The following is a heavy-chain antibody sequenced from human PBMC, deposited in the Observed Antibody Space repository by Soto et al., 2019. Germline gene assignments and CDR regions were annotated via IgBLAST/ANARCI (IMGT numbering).Heavy chain of an antibody. CDR2: IWYDGSNK. V-gene: IGHV3-33*01. CDR3: TSEYCSGGSCYYYGMDV. CDR1: GFTFSSYS. D-gene: IGHD2-15*01. Sequence: QVQLVESGGGVVQPGRSLRLSCAAYGFTFSSYSMHWVRQAPGKGLEWVAVIWYDGSNKYYADSVKGRFTISRDNSKNTLYLQMKSLRGEDTAVYYCTSEYCSGGSCYYYGMDVWCQGTTVTVSS. J-gene: IGHJ6*02.